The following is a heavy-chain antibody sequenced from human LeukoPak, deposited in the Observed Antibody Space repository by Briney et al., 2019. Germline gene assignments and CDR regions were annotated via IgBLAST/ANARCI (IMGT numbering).Heavy chain of an antibody. CDR1: GFTFSDYD. CDR2: IGTAGDT. Sequence: PGGSLRLSCAASGFTFSDYDVHWVRQATGKGLEWVSGIGTAGDTYYTGSVKGRFTISRENAKNSLYLQMNSLRAGDTAVYYCVRVAKERVGGVYYFDYWGQGTPVTVSS. J-gene: IGHJ4*02. CDR3: VRVAKERVGGVYYFDY. V-gene: IGHV3-13*01. D-gene: IGHD1-1*01.